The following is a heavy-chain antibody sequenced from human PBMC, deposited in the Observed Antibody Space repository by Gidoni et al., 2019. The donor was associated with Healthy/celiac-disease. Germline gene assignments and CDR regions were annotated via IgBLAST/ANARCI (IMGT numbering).Heavy chain of an antibody. V-gene: IGHV1-46*01. CDR1: GYTFTSSH. CDR2: INPSGGST. J-gene: IGHJ4*02. CDR3: ARVSHDSSGYYFYYFDY. Sequence: QVQLVQSGAEVKKPGASVKVSCKASGYTFTSSHMHWVRQAPGQGLEWMGIINPSGGSTSYAQKFQGRVTMTRDTSTSTVYMELSSLRSEDTAVYYCARVSHDSSGYYFYYFDYWGQGTLVTVSS. D-gene: IGHD3-22*01.